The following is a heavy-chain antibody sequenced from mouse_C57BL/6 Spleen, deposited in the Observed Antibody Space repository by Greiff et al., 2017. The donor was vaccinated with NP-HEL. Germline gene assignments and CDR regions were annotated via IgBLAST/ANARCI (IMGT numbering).Heavy chain of an antibody. CDR3: AREAIYYGNLDAMDY. J-gene: IGHJ4*01. D-gene: IGHD2-1*01. CDR1: GFTFSDYG. V-gene: IGHV5-17*01. Sequence: EVKLVESGGGLVKPGGSLKLSCAASGFTFSDYGMHWVRQAPEKGLEWVAYISSGSSTIYYADTVKGRFTISRDNAKNTLFLQMTSLRSEDTAMYYCAREAIYYGNLDAMDYWGQGTSVTVSS. CDR2: ISSGSSTI.